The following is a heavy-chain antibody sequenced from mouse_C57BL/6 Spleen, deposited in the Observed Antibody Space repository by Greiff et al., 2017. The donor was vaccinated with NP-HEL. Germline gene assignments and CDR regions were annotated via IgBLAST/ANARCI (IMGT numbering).Heavy chain of an antibody. V-gene: IGHV5-12*01. D-gene: IGHD2-1*01. CDR3: ARQTRRDYGNPFAY. CDR2: ISNGGGST. J-gene: IGHJ3*01. CDR1: GFTFSDYY. Sequence: EVHLVESGGGLVQPGGSLKLSCAASGFTFSDYYMYWVRQTPEKRLEWVAYISNGGGSTYYPDTVKGRFTISRDNAKNTLYLQMSRLKSEDTAMYYCARQTRRDYGNPFAYWGQGTLVTVSA.